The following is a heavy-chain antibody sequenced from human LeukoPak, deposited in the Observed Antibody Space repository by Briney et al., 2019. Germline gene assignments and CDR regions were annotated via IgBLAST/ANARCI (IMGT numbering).Heavy chain of an antibody. D-gene: IGHD7-27*01. J-gene: IGHJ4*02. V-gene: IGHV3-73*01. CDR1: GFTFRGSA. CDR3: TRFVYGDRADESGGH. Sequence: PGGSLRLSCAASGFTFRGSALHWVRQASGKGLEWVGRIRSKANSYSTEYAASLKGRFNISRDDSKNRAYLQMNSLKTEDTAMYFCTRFVYGDRADESGGHWGKGTLVTVSS. CDR2: IRSKANSYST.